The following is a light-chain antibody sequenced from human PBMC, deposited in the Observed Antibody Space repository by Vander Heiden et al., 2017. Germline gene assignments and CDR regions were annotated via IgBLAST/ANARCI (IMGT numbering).Light chain of an antibody. V-gene: IGKV3-15*01. Sequence: ELVMTQSPATLSVSPGARATPPCRASQSVSTNLAWYQHNPGQAPRLLIYGASTRATGIPARFSGSGSGTEFTLTISSLQSEDFAVYYCQQYTNWWTFGQGTRVEIK. CDR3: QQYTNWWT. J-gene: IGKJ1*01. CDR2: GAS. CDR1: QSVSTN.